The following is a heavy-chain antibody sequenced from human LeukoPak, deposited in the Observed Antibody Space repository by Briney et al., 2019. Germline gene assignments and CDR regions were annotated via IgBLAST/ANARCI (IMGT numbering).Heavy chain of an antibody. V-gene: IGHV3-23*01. J-gene: IGHJ4*02. Sequence: GGSLRLSCAASGFTFSTYAMSWVRQAPGKGLEWVSSISGRNDSTYYADSVKGRFTISRDNSKNTLYLQMNSLRAEDTAVYYCAKGSYTSGWSYSFDYWGQGTLVTVSS. CDR1: GFTFSTYA. D-gene: IGHD6-19*01. CDR2: ISGRNDST. CDR3: AKGSYTSGWSYSFDY.